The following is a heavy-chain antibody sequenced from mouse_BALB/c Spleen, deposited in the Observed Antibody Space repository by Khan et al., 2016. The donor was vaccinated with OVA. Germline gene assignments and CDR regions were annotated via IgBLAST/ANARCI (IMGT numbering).Heavy chain of an antibody. V-gene: IGHV5-9-3*01. CDR2: ISSDGDYT. Sequence: EVELVESGGGLVKPGGSLKLSCAASGFTFSTYAMSWVRQTPEKRLEWVATISSDGDYTYYPDNVTGRFTISRDNAKNTLYLQMSSLRSEDTAMCYRASTPYGHFAYWGQGTLVTVSA. D-gene: IGHD1-1*02. J-gene: IGHJ3*01. CDR1: GFTFSTYA. CDR3: ASTPYGHFAY.